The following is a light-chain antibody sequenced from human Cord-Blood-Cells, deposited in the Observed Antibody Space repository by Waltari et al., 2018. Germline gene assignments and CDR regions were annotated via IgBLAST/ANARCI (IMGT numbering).Light chain of an antibody. CDR2: GKN. J-gene: IGLJ1*01. V-gene: IGLV3-19*01. Sequence: SSELTQDPAVSVALGQTVRITFQGDSLRHYYASWYQQKPGQAPVLVIYGKNNRPSGIPDRFSGSSAGNTASLTITGAQAEDEADYYCNSRDSSGNHYVFGTGTKVTVL. CDR3: NSRDSSGNHYV. CDR1: SLRHYY.